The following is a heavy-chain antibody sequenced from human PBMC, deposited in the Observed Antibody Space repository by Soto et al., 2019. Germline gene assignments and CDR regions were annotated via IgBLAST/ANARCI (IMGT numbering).Heavy chain of an antibody. CDR2: IVVGSGNT. CDR3: ATHREGATYYFDY. CDR1: TFTFTSSA. V-gene: IGHV1-58*01. Sequence: QMQRVQSGPEVKKPGTSVKVSCKASTFTFTSSAVQWVRQARGQRLEWIGWIVVGSGNTKYAQNFQERVTITRDMSSAAAYLELSSLRSEDTAVYYCATHREGATYYFDYWGQGTLLTVSS. J-gene: IGHJ4*02. D-gene: IGHD1-26*01.